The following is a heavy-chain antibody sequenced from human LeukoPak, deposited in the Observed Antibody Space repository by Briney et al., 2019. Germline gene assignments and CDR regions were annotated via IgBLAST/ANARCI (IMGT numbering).Heavy chain of an antibody. Sequence: GGSLRLSCAASGFTFSSYGMHWVRQAPGKGLEWVAVISYDGSNKYYADSVKGRFTISRDNSKNTLYLQMNSLRAEDTAVYYCARSVAFYYFDYWGQGTLVTVPS. CDR1: GFTFSSYG. V-gene: IGHV3-30*03. CDR2: ISYDGSNK. D-gene: IGHD2/OR15-2a*01. CDR3: ARSVAFYYFDY. J-gene: IGHJ4*02.